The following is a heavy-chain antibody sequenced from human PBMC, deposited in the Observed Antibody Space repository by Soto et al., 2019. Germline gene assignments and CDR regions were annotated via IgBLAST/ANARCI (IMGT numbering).Heavy chain of an antibody. J-gene: IGHJ3*02. CDR3: ASLSMVRGVIITDDAFDI. V-gene: IGHV1-69*13. CDR1: GGTFSSYA. D-gene: IGHD3-10*01. Sequence: VASVKVSCKASGGTFSSYAISWVRQAPGQGLEWMGGIIPIFGTANYAQKFQGRVTITADESTSTAYMELSSLRSEDTAVYYRASLSMVRGVIITDDAFDIWGQGTMVTVSS. CDR2: IIPIFGTA.